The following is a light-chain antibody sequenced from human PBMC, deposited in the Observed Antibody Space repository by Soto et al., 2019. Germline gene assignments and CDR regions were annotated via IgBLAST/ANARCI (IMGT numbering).Light chain of an antibody. CDR3: QHYNSYAEP. CDR1: QSISSY. V-gene: IGKV1-5*01. Sequence: DIQMTQSPSSLSASVGDRVTITCRASQSISSYLNWYQQKPGKAPKLLIYDASSLESGVPSRFSGSGSGTEFTLTISSLKPDDVTTYCCQHYNSYAEPFGQGTRVDTK. CDR2: DAS. J-gene: IGKJ1*01.